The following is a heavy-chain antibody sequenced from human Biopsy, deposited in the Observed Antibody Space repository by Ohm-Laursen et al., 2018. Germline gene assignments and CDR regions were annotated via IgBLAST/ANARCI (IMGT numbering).Heavy chain of an antibody. J-gene: IGHJ4*02. Sequence: ATVKISCKVSGYTLTELSMHWVRQAPGKGLEWMGGFAPENGKAVYAQNFQARVSMTEDTSTDTAYMELRSLRSEDTAVYYCAADINVWNVNYWGQGTQVTVSS. CDR1: GYTLTELS. CDR3: AADINVWNVNY. D-gene: IGHD1-1*01. V-gene: IGHV1-24*01. CDR2: FAPENGKA.